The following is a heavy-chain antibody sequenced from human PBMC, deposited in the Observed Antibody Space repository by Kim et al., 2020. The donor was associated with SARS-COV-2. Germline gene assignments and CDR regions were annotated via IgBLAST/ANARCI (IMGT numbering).Heavy chain of an antibody. CDR3: ARGHPLGY. Sequence: GGSLRLSCAASTSTFSSYWMHWVRQAPGKGLVWVSRISSDGISTNYADSVKGRFTISRDNAKNTLYLQKNSLRVEDTAVYYCARGHPLGYWGQGTLVTVS. CDR1: TSTFSSYW. J-gene: IGHJ4*02. V-gene: IGHV3-74*01. CDR2: ISSDGIST.